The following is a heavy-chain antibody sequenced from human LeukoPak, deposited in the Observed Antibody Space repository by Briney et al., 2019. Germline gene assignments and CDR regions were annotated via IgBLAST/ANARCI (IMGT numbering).Heavy chain of an antibody. V-gene: IGHV3-30-3*01. CDR3: AREDRTDGYNLHY. D-gene: IGHD5-24*01. Sequence: PGRSLRLSCAASGFTFSSYAMHWVRQAPGKGLEWVAVISYDGSNKYYADSVKGRFTISRDNAKNTLYLQMTGLRADDTAVYYCAREDRTDGYNLHYWGQGTPVTVSS. J-gene: IGHJ4*02. CDR1: GFTFSSYA. CDR2: ISYDGSNK.